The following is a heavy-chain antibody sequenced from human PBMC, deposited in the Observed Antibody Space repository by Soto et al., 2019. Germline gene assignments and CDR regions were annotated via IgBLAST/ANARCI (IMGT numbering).Heavy chain of an antibody. CDR1: GFTFSGYW. V-gene: IGHV3-7*01. CDR2: IKQDGSEK. CDR3: ARVGRSSGSLGY. D-gene: IGHD6-19*01. J-gene: IGHJ4*02. Sequence: EVQLVESGGGLVQPGGSLRLSCAASGFTFSGYWMTWVRQAPGKGLEWVANIKQDGSEKYYVDSVKGRFTISRDNAKNSLYLQMNSLRAEDTAVYYCARVGRSSGSLGYWGQGTLVTVSS.